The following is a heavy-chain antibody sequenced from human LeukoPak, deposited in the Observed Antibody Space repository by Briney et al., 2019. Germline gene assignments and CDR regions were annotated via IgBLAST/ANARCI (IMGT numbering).Heavy chain of an antibody. CDR2: IYYSGST. Sequence: SETLSLTCTVSGGSISGYYWSWIREPPGKGLEWIGYIYYSGSTNYNPSLKSRVTISVDTSKNQFSLKLSSVTAAGTAVYYCARGCSAGTPHTWFDPWGQGTLVTVSS. J-gene: IGHJ5*02. D-gene: IGHD6-13*01. V-gene: IGHV4-59*13. CDR1: GGSISGYY. CDR3: ARGCSAGTPHTWFDP.